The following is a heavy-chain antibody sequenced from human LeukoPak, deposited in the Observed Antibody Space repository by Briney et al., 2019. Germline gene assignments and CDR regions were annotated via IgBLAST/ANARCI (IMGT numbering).Heavy chain of an antibody. D-gene: IGHD3-3*01. V-gene: IGHV3-7*03. CDR1: GFTFSSYW. CDR3: AKVFGFGVVIIDETDY. Sequence: GGPLRLSCAASGFTFSSYWMSWVRQAPGKGLEWVANIKQDGSEKYYVDSLKGRFTISRDNSKNTLYLQMNSLRAEDTAVYYCAKVFGFGVVIIDETDYWGQGTLVTVSS. J-gene: IGHJ4*02. CDR2: IKQDGSEK.